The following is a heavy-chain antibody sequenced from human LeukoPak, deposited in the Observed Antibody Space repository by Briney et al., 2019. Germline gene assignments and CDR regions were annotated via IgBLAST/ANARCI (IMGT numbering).Heavy chain of an antibody. CDR2: INHSGST. V-gene: IGHV4-34*01. CDR3: ARGDDWFDP. J-gene: IGHJ5*02. CDR1: GGSFSGYY. D-gene: IGHD5-24*01. Sequence: SETLSLTCAVYGGSFSGYYWSWIRQPPGKGLEWIGEINHSGSTNYNPFLKGRVTISVDTSKNQFSLKLNSVIAADTAVFYCARGDDWFDPWGQGTLVTVSS.